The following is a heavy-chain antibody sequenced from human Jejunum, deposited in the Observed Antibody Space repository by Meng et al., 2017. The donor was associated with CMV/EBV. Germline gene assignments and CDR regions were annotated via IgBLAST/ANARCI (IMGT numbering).Heavy chain of an antibody. CDR3: ARGRYCSSTSCYPFEY. J-gene: IGHJ4*02. Sequence: SVSSSYWSWIRQPPGKGLELIGNVYHTVTTNYNPSLKSRGTISVDTSKNQFSLRLGSVTAADTAVYYCARGRYCSSTSCYPFEYWGQGTLVTVSS. V-gene: IGHV4-59*02. D-gene: IGHD2-2*01. CDR1: SVSSSY. CDR2: VYHTVTT.